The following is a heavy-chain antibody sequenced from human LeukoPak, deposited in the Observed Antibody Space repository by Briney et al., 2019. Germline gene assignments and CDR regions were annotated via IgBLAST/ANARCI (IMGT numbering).Heavy chain of an antibody. D-gene: IGHD3-3*01. V-gene: IGHV4-59*01. J-gene: IGHJ6*03. CDR3: ARERPDDFWSGYSPNSGYYYYYMDV. CDR1: GGSISSYY. Sequence: SETLSLTCTVSGGSISSYYWSWIRQPPGKGLEWIGYIYYSGSTNYNPSLKSRVTISVDTSKNQFSLKLSSVTAADTAVYYCARERPDDFWSGYSPNSGYYYYYMDVWGKGTTVTVSS. CDR2: IYYSGST.